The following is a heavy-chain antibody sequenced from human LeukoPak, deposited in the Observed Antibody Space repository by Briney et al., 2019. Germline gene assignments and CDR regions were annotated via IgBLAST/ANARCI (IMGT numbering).Heavy chain of an antibody. CDR3: ARETDSTLFDY. Sequence: GGSLRLSCAASGFTFSTYETNWVRQAPGKGLEWVSYISSSGSTVYYAESVKGRITISRDNAKNSLHLQMNSLRVEDTAVYYCARETDSTLFDYWGQGTQVTVSS. CDR1: GFTFSTYE. J-gene: IGHJ4*02. V-gene: IGHV3-48*03. D-gene: IGHD2-2*01. CDR2: ISSSGSTV.